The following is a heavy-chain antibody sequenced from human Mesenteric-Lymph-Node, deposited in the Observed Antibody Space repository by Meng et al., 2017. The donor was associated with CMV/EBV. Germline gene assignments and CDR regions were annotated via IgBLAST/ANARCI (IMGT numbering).Heavy chain of an antibody. D-gene: IGHD2-2*01. V-gene: IGHV3-21*01. Sequence: GGSLRLSCAASGFTFSSYSMNWVRQAPGKGLEWVSSISSSSSYIYYADSVKGRFTISRDNAKNSLYLQMNSLRAEDTAVYYCARDYNPENIVVVPAAHYYYYGMDVWGQGTAVTVSS. J-gene: IGHJ6*02. CDR2: ISSSSSYI. CDR1: GFTFSSYS. CDR3: ARDYNPENIVVVPAAHYYYYGMDV.